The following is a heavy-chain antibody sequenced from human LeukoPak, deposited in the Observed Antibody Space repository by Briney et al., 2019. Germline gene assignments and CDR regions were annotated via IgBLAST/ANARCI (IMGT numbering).Heavy chain of an antibody. CDR3: AKGKDSSGYYYPDY. D-gene: IGHD3-22*01. CDR1: GFTFETYH. Sequence: QPGGSLRLSCAASGFTFETYHMHWVRQAPGKGLVWVSYISGDGSITNYADSVKGRFTISRDNAKKTLYLQMNSLGAEDTALYYCAKGKDSSGYYYPDYWGQGTLVTVSS. J-gene: IGHJ4*02. V-gene: IGHV3-74*01. CDR2: ISGDGSIT.